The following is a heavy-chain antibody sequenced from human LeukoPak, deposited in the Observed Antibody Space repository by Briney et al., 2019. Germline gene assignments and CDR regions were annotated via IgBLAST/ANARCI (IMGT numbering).Heavy chain of an antibody. CDR2: ISGSGGAT. CDR3: ARGYYYAYFDC. J-gene: IGHJ4*02. Sequence: PGGSLRLSCAASGFTFSSYSMTWVRQAPGKGLEWVSVISGSGGATYYADSVKGRFTISRDNSKNTLYLQMSSLRAEDTAVYYCARGYYYAYFDCWGQGTLVTVSS. CDR1: GFTFSSYS. V-gene: IGHV3-23*01. D-gene: IGHD3-22*01.